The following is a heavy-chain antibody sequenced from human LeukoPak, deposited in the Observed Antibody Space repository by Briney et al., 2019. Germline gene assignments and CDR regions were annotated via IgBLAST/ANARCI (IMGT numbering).Heavy chain of an antibody. CDR3: ARATYYYESSADRGPTGDFDY. V-gene: IGHV4-59*01. CDR1: GGSFSGYY. CDR2: IYYSGNT. D-gene: IGHD3-22*01. Sequence: PSETLSLTCAVYGGSFSGYYWGWIRQPPGKGLEWIGYIYYSGNTNYNPSLKSRVTISLDTSKNQFSLKLSSVTAADTAVYYCARATYYYESSADRGPTGDFDYWGQGTLVTISS. J-gene: IGHJ4*02.